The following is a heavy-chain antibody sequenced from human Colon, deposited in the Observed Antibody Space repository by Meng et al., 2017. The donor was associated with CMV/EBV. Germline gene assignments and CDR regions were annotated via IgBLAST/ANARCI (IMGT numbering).Heavy chain of an antibody. CDR1: GFTFSTYV. Sequence: GGSLRLSCAASGFTFSTYVMHWVRQAPGKGLEWVAVISFDGTKKFYADSVKGRFTISSDSSKNTVYLLMNSLRPEDTAVYYCARDRSELTDKGYFAYWGQGTLVTVSS. CDR2: ISFDGTKK. V-gene: IGHV3-30-3*01. J-gene: IGHJ4*02. D-gene: IGHD2/OR15-2a*01. CDR3: ARDRSELTDKGYFAY.